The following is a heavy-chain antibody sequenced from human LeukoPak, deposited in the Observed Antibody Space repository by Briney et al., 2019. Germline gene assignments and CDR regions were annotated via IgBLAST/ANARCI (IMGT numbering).Heavy chain of an antibody. Sequence: PSETLSLTCTVSGGSISSSSYYWGWIRQPPGTGLEWVGEINHSGSTNYNPSLKSRITISVDTSKNQFSLKLSSVTAADTAVYYCARGRTWIQLWLRAQNWFDPWGQGTLVTVSS. CDR3: ARGRTWIQLWLRAQNWFDP. D-gene: IGHD5-18*01. V-gene: IGHV4-39*07. J-gene: IGHJ5*02. CDR2: INHSGST. CDR1: GGSISSSSYY.